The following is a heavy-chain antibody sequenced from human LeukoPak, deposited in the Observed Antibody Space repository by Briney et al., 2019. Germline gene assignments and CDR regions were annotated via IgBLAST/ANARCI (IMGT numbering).Heavy chain of an antibody. CDR1: GFTFSSYA. CDR3: AKAEGYDILTGLDY. J-gene: IGHJ4*02. V-gene: IGHV3-64D*09. Sequence: PGGSLRLSCSASGFTFSSYAMHWVRQAPGKGLEYVSVISRNGGSTNYADSVKGRFTISRDNSKNTLYLQMSSLRTEDTAVYYCAKAEGYDILTGLDYWGQGTLVTVSS. D-gene: IGHD3-9*01. CDR2: ISRNGGST.